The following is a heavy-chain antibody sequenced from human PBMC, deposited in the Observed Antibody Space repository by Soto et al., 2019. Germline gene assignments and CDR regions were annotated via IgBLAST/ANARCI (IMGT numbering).Heavy chain of an antibody. CDR2: LRPLIADT. Sequence: QVPLVQSGAEVTETGSSVKISCKTSGHPLSYRYLCWFRQAPGEAFVLMGRLRPLIADTNTAKKVHDRLTLTRDRPMTTAYMELRSLTSDDTAIYYCAGEGSYEPLSGNSHIFDWGQGTLVSVSS. V-gene: IGHV1-45*02. CDR3: AGEGSYEPLSGNSHIFD. J-gene: IGHJ4*02. CDR1: GHPLSYRY. D-gene: IGHD3-3*01.